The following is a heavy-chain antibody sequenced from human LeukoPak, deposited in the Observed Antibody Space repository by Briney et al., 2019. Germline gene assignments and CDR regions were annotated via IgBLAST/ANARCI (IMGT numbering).Heavy chain of an antibody. CDR2: IKGDGGEI. Sequence: GGSLRLSCATSGFTFSSYYMAWVRQAPGKGLEWVANIKGDGGEIYYLDSVKGRFTISRDNVKNSQYLQMNSLRAEDTAVYFCAREATFKAYNFDYWGQGTVVTVSS. J-gene: IGHJ4*02. V-gene: IGHV3-7*01. CDR1: GFTFSSYY. CDR3: AREATFKAYNFDY. D-gene: IGHD5-24*01.